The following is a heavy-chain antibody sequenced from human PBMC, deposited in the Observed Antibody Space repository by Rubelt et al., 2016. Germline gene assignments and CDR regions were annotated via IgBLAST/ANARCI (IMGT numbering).Heavy chain of an antibody. J-gene: IGHJ6*02. CDR2: IKQDGGER. CDR3: ARDDFPFGELYSGMDV. Sequence: EVQLVESGGGLVKPGGSLRLSCEVSGFIFGSHWMTWVRQAPGKGLEWVASIKQDGGERYYVDSVKGRFTISRDNAKQSLYLQMSRLRAEDTAVYYCARDDFPFGELYSGMDVWGQGTTVTVSS. D-gene: IGHD3-10*01. CDR1: GFIFGSHW. V-gene: IGHV3-7*03.